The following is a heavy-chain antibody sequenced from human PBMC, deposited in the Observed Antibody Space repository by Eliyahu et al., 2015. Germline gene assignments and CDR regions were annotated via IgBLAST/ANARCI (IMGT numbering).Heavy chain of an antibody. CDR2: IYYSGST. D-gene: IGHD3-3*01. J-gene: IGHJ4*02. Sequence: QLQLQESGPGLVKPSETLSLTCTVSGGSISSSSYYWGWXRQPPGKGLEWIGSIYYSGSTYYNPSLKSRVTISVDTSKNQFSLKLSSVTAADTAVYYCARRRGDFWRVEYYFDYWGQGTLVTVSS. CDR1: GGSISSSSYY. CDR3: ARRRGDFWRVEYYFDY. V-gene: IGHV4-39*01.